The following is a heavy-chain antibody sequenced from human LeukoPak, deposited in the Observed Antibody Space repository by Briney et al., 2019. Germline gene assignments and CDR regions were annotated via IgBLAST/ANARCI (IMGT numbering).Heavy chain of an antibody. D-gene: IGHD3-22*01. J-gene: IGHJ4*02. V-gene: IGHV3-23*01. CDR1: GFTFSDHA. CDR2: TSAGGDIT. CDR3: AYLDSSGYYYGRLRY. Sequence: GGSLRLSCAASGFTFSDHAMTWVRQTLAKGLESVSSTSAGGDITHYAESVKGRFTISRDNSKSTLYLQMNSLRAEDTAIYFCAYLDSSGYYYGRLRYWGQGTPVTVSS.